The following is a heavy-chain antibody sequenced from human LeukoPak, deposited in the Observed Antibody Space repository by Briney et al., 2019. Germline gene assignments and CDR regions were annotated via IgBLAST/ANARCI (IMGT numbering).Heavy chain of an antibody. CDR2: INPNSGGT. Sequence: ASVKVSCKASGYTFTSYYMHWVRQAPGQGLEWMGWINPNSGGTNYAQKFQGRVTMTRDTSISTAYMELSSLRSEDTAVYYCARYLSSRPSAIDYWGQGTLVTVSS. CDR3: ARYLSSRPSAIDY. V-gene: IGHV1-2*02. CDR1: GYTFTSYY. D-gene: IGHD6-13*01. J-gene: IGHJ4*02.